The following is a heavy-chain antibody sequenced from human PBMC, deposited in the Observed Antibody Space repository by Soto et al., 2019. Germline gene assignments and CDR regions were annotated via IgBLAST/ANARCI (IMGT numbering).Heavy chain of an antibody. CDR1: GFTFNNYA. V-gene: IGHV3-23*01. D-gene: IGHD2-2*01. Sequence: PGGSLRLSCAASGFTFNNYAMGWVRQAPGKGLEWVSSVTGSGSDTDYVDSVKGRFTISRDNSKNTLYLQMNSLRAEDTAVYYCAKLGSSSWSPHYYFDYWGQGTLVTVSS. J-gene: IGHJ4*02. CDR3: AKLGSSSWSPHYYFDY. CDR2: VTGSGSDT.